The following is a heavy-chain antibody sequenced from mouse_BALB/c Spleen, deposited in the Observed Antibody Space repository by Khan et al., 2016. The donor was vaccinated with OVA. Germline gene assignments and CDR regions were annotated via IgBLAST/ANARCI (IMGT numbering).Heavy chain of an antibody. Sequence: EVQLQESGPGLVKPSQSLSLTCTVTGYSITSDYAWNWIRQFPGNKLEWMGYISYSGSPTYNPSLQSRISITRDTSKDQFFLQLKSVTSEDTATYYCASELGRYYALDYWGQGTSVTVSS. D-gene: IGHD4-1*01. V-gene: IGHV3-2*02. CDR1: GYSITSDYA. CDR2: ISYSGSP. CDR3: ASELGRYYALDY. J-gene: IGHJ4*01.